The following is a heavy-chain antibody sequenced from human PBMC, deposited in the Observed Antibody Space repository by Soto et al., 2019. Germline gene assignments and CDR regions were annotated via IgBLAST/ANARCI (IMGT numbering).Heavy chain of an antibody. CDR1: GFTFSSYW. CDR2: INSDGSST. CDR3: AKRQYQLPDYYYYGMDV. D-gene: IGHD2-2*01. Sequence: GGSLRLSCAASGFTFSSYWMHWVRQAPGKGLVWVSRINSDGSSTNYADSVKGRFTISRDNAKNTLYLQMNSLRAEDTAVYYCAKRQYQLPDYYYYGMDVWGQGTTV. V-gene: IGHV3-74*01. J-gene: IGHJ6*02.